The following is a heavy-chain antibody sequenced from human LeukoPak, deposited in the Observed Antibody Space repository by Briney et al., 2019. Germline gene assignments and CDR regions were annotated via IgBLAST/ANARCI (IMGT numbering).Heavy chain of an antibody. CDR1: GGTFSSYT. J-gene: IGHJ3*02. CDR2: IIPILGIA. V-gene: IGHV1-69*04. D-gene: IGHD5-24*01. Sequence: ASVKVSCKASGGTFSSYTISWVRQAPGQGLEWMGRIIPILGIANYAQKFQGRVTITADKSTSTAYMELSSLRSEDTAVYYCARDYEGDGSGYAFDIWGQGTMVTVSS. CDR3: ARDYEGDGSGYAFDI.